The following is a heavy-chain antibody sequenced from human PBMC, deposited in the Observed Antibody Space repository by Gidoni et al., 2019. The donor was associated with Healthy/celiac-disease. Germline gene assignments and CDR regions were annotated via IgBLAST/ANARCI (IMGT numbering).Heavy chain of an antibody. CDR3: ACFLLPHVGLMDY. CDR2: IYYRGST. J-gene: IGHJ4*02. V-gene: IGHV4-59*08. D-gene: IGHD2-8*01. Sequence: QVQLQESGPGLVKPSETLSLPCTVSGVPISSDYWRWIRQPPGKGLEWIGYIYYRGSTNYNPSLKSRVTISGDTSKNQFSLKLSSVTAADTAGYYCACFLLPHVGLMDYWGQGTLVTVSS. CDR1: GVPISSDY.